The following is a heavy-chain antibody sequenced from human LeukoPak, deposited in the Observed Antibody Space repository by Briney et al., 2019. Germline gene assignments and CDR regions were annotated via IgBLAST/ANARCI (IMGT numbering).Heavy chain of an antibody. J-gene: IGHJ3*02. D-gene: IGHD5-18*01. CDR3: ARRQDTAMTVEAFDI. CDR1: GGSISSSSYY. Sequence: SETLSLTCTVSGGSISSSSYYWGWIRQPPGKGLEGIGSIYYSGSTYDDPSLKSRVTICVDTSKNQFSLKLSSVTAADTAVYYCARRQDTAMTVEAFDIWGQGTMVTVSS. CDR2: IYYSGST. V-gene: IGHV4-39*01.